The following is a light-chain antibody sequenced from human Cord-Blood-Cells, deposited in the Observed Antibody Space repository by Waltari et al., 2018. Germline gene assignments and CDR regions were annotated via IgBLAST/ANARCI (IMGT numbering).Light chain of an antibody. CDR1: SSRVDAYTS. Sequence: QPALAQPRAPAGLTAQGVPISSTGHSSRVDAYTSLAWYQQHPGKAPKLMIYDVSKRPSGVPDRFSGTKLGNTASLTISVLQTEDEADYCGRADAGSDTFVFGGGTKLTVL. J-gene: IGLJ3*02. CDR2: DVS. CDR3: RADAGSDTFV. V-gene: IGLV2-11*01.